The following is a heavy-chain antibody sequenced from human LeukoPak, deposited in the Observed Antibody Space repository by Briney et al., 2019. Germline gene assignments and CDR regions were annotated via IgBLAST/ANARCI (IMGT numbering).Heavy chain of an antibody. CDR1: GYTFTSYY. Sequence: ASVKVSCKASGYTFTSYYMHWVRQAPGQGLDWMGIINPITGNTNYAQKFQGRVSMTRDTSTRTVYMELSSLRSEHTAVYYCARGGVEYDYGDAFDFWGQGTLVTVSS. J-gene: IGHJ4*02. V-gene: IGHV1-46*01. CDR2: INPITGNT. CDR3: ARGGVEYDYGDAFDF. D-gene: IGHD4/OR15-4a*01.